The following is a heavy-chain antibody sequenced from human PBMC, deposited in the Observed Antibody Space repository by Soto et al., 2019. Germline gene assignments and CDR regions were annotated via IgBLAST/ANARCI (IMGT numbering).Heavy chain of an antibody. D-gene: IGHD2-15*01. CDR2: IGSKANNYAT. Sequence: EVQLVEAGGGLVQPGGSLKLSCAASGFTFSGSAMHWVRQASGKGLEWVGRIGSKANNYATAYAASVKGRFTISRDDSKNTAYLQMNSLKTEDTAIHYCTRPFDCSGGSCYSGWYYYYGMDVWGQGTTVTVSS. CDR3: TRPFDCSGGSCYSGWYYYYGMDV. V-gene: IGHV3-73*01. J-gene: IGHJ6*02. CDR1: GFTFSGSA.